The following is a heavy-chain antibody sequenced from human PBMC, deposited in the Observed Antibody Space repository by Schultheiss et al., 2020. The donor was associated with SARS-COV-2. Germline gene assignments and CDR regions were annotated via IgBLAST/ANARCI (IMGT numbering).Heavy chain of an antibody. CDR3: AKQKGGFLDWPDY. CDR1: GFTFSSSW. V-gene: IGHV3-23*01. CDR2: ISGSGGST. J-gene: IGHJ4*02. D-gene: IGHD3/OR15-3a*01. Sequence: GGSLRLSCAASGFTFSSSWMHWVRQAPGKGLVWVSAISGSGGSTYYADSMKGRFTISRDNSKNTLYLQMNSLRAEDTAVYYCAKQKGGFLDWPDYWGQGTLVTVSS.